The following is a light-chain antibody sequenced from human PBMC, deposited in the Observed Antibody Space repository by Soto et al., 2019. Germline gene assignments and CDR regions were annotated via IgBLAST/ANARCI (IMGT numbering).Light chain of an antibody. CDR3: CSYGAR. J-gene: IGLJ3*02. V-gene: IGLV2-11*01. Sequence: QAVVTQPRSVSGSPGESVAISCTGTSSDVGGYNYVSWYQQHPGKAPKLMIYDVSKRPSGVPDRFSGSKSGNTASLTISGLRTEDEADYYCCSYGARFGGGTKVTVL. CDR2: DVS. CDR1: SSDVGGYNY.